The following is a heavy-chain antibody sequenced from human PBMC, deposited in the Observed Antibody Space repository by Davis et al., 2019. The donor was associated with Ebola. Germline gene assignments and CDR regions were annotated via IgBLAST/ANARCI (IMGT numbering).Heavy chain of an antibody. Sequence: AASVKVSCKASGYTFTSYGISWVRQAPGQGLEWMGWINPHNGNTNYAQNVQGRVIMTSDTATTTAYMEVGSLRSEDTAVYYCARDCIRTGCYNYGMDVWGQGTTVTVSS. CDR3: ARDCIRTGCYNYGMDV. J-gene: IGHJ6*02. CDR2: INPHNGNT. D-gene: IGHD2-2*02. V-gene: IGHV1-18*04. CDR1: GYTFTSYG.